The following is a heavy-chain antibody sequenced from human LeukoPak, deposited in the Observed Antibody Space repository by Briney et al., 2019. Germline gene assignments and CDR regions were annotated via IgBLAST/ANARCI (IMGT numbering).Heavy chain of an antibody. J-gene: IGHJ5*02. CDR2: IIPIFGSS. Sequence: SVKVSCKASGGTFSSYAINWVRQAPGQGLEWMGGIIPIFGSSNYAQKFQGRVTITADESTTTAYMELSSLRSEDTAVYYCARVTHTELSTWFDPWGQGTLVTVSS. CDR3: ARVTHTELSTWFDP. CDR1: GGTFSSYA. V-gene: IGHV1-69*13. D-gene: IGHD5-18*01.